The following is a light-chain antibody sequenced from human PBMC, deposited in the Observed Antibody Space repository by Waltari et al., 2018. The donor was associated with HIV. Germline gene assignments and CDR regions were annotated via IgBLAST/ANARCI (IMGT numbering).Light chain of an antibody. V-gene: IGKV3-15*01. CDR3: QQYNHWPLA. Sequence: CRASQSVSRNVAWYQQRPGQAPRLLIYGASVRATDIPARFSGSGSATEFTLTISSLQSEDFAVYFCQQYNHWPLAFGQGTKVEVK. CDR1: QSVSRN. J-gene: IGKJ1*01. CDR2: GAS.